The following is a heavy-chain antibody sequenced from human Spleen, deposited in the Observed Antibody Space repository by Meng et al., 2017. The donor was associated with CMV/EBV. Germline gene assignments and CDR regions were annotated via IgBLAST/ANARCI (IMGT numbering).Heavy chain of an antibody. V-gene: IGHV4-4*07. CDR1: GGSISSTD. J-gene: IGHJ4*02. CDR3: ARDRLPGPNDSSGYYYFDY. D-gene: IGHD3-22*01. Sequence: QVQLQESRPGLVKPWDTLPLPCTVSGGSISSTDWSWIRQPAGKGLEWIGRIYTSGSTNYNPSLKSRVTMSVDTSKNQFSLKLSSVTAADTAVYYCARDRLPGPNDSSGYYYFDYWGQGTLVTVSS. CDR2: IYTSGST.